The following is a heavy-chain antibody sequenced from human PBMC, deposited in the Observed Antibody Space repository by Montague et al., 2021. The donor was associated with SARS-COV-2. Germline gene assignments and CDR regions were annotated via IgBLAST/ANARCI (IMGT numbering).Heavy chain of an antibody. V-gene: IGHV5-51*07. D-gene: IGHD3-22*01. CDR1: GYSFTSYW. CDR2: IYPGDSDT. Sequence: QSGAEVKEPGESLKISCKGSGYSFTSYWIGWVHQMPGKGLEWMGIIYPGDSDTRYSPSFQGQVTISADKSISTAYLQCSSLKASDTAIYYCARVTDYYYDTSGYWDAFDIWGQGTMVTVSS. CDR3: ARVTDYYYDTSGYWDAFDI. J-gene: IGHJ3*02.